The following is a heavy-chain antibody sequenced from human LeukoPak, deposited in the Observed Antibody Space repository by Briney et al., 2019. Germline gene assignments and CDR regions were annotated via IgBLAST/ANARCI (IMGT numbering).Heavy chain of an antibody. V-gene: IGHV1-18*01. CDR1: GYTFTNYG. J-gene: IGHJ4*02. CDR2: ISDYNGIT. D-gene: IGHD6-6*01. Sequence: ASVKVSCKASGYTFTNYGISWVRQAPGQGLEWMGWISDYNGITNYAQKFQGRVTMTTDTSTSTAYMELRSMTSDDSAVYYCARDRSSSSYWGQGTLVTVSS. CDR3: ARDRSSSSY.